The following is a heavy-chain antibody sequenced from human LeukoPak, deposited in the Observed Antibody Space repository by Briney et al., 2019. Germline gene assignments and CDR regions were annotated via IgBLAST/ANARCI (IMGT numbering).Heavy chain of an antibody. V-gene: IGHV4-59*01. J-gene: IGHJ6*03. CDR3: ARVAYGSGSPYYYYYYMDV. Sequence: SETLSLTCTVSGGSISSFYWSWIRQPPGKRPEWIGYIYYTGSTNYNPSLKSRVTISVDTSKNQFSLKLSSVTAADTAVYYCARVAYGSGSPYYYYYYMDVWGKGTTVTISS. CDR1: GGSISSFY. CDR2: IYYTGST. D-gene: IGHD3-10*01.